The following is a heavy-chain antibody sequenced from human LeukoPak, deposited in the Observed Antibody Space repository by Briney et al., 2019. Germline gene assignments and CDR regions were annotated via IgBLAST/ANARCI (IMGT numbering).Heavy chain of an antibody. V-gene: IGHV1-46*01. CDR2: INPSGGST. J-gene: IGHJ5*02. CDR3: ARSRSRYYYDSSGYYHERGTLYNWFDP. D-gene: IGHD3-22*01. Sequence: ASVKVSCKASGYTFTSYYMHWVRQAPGQGLEWMGIINPSGGSTSYAQKFQGRVTITADESTSTAYMELSSLRSEDSAVYYCARSRSRYYYDSSGYYHERGTLYNWFDPWGQGTLVTVSS. CDR1: GYTFTSYY.